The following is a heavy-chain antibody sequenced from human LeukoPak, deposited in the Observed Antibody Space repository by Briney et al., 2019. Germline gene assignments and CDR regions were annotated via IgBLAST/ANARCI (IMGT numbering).Heavy chain of an antibody. D-gene: IGHD3-22*01. CDR2: IYPGDSDT. CDR1: GYSFTSYW. V-gene: IGHV5-51*01. J-gene: IGHJ4*02. Sequence: GESLKISCKGSGYSFTSYWIGWVRQMPGKGLEWMGIIYPGDSDTRYSPSFQGQVTISADKSISTAYLQWSSLKASDTAMYYCARPGFYDSSGIRSFDYWGQGTLVTVSS. CDR3: ARPGFYDSSGIRSFDY.